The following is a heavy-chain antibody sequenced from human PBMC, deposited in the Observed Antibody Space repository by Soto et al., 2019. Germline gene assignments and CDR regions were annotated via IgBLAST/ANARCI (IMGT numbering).Heavy chain of an antibody. J-gene: IGHJ6*02. V-gene: IGHV3-21*01. CDR3: ARDHRYCSGSSCRPHYYYYGMDV. Sequence: VGSLRLSCAASGFTFSSYSMNWVRQAPGRGLEWVAAISGTSDYIYYADSVKGRFTISRDNAKTSLYIQMNSLRAEDTAVYYCARDHRYCSGSSCRPHYYYYGMDVWGQGTTVTVSS. D-gene: IGHD2-15*01. CDR1: GFTFSSYS. CDR2: ISGTSDYI.